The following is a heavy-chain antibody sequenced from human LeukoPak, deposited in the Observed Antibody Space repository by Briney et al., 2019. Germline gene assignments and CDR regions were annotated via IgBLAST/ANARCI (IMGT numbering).Heavy chain of an antibody. Sequence: GGSLRLSCAASGFTFSSYAMSWVRQAPGKGLEWVSAISGSGGSTYYADSVKGRFTISRDNFQNMLYLQMNSLRAEDTAVYYCARDPYSSAWYIDFWGQGTLVTVSS. CDR1: GFTFSSYA. J-gene: IGHJ4*02. CDR3: ARDPYSSAWYIDF. V-gene: IGHV3-23*01. CDR2: ISGSGGST. D-gene: IGHD6-19*01.